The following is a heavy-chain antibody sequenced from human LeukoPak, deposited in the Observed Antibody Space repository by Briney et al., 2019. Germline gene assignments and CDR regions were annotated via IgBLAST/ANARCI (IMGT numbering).Heavy chain of an antibody. J-gene: IGHJ2*01. CDR3: ARGLGLRTGNRYFDL. Sequence: PGGSLRLSCAASRFTFNIYSMNWVRQAPGKGPEWVSSISSGSSYIYYADSVKGRFTISRDNAKNSLYLQMNSLRAEDTAVYYCARGLGLRTGNRYFDLWGRGTLVTVSS. CDR2: ISSGSSYI. V-gene: IGHV3-21*01. D-gene: IGHD1-1*01. CDR1: RFTFNIYS.